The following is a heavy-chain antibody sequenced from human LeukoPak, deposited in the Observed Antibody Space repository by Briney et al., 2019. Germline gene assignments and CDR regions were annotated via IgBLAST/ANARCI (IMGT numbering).Heavy chain of an antibody. V-gene: IGHV3-23*01. J-gene: IGHJ4*02. CDR2: ISGSGGST. CDR1: GFTFTSYA. D-gene: IGHD4-17*01. Sequence: GGSLRLSCAASGFTFTSYAMNWVRQAPGKGLEWVSGISGSGGSTYYPDSLKGRFTISRDNSKNTLYLQMNSLRAEDTAVYYCAKDIDYGDYVVSWGQGTLVTVSS. CDR3: AKDIDYGDYVVS.